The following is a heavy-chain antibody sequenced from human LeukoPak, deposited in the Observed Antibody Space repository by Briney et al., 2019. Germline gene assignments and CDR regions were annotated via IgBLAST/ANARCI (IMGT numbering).Heavy chain of an antibody. CDR3: ARDWEAAS. Sequence: GGSLRLSCAASGFTFSSYSMNWVRQAPGKGLEWVSSISSSSYIYYENSVKGRFTISRDNANNSLALQMHSRRSEDTDAYSSARDWEAASWGQGTLVTVSS. V-gene: IGHV3-21*03. D-gene: IGHD6-25*01. J-gene: IGHJ4*02. CDR2: ISSSSYI. CDR1: GFTFSSYS.